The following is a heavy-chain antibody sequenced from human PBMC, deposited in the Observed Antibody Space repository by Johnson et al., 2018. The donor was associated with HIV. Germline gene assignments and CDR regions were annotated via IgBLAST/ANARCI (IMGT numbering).Heavy chain of an antibody. Sequence: QVQLVESGGGVVQPGGSLRLSCAASGFTFSSYAMHWVRQAPAKGLEWVAVISYDGSDKYYADSVQGRFTISRDNSKNTLYLQMNSLSVEDTAVYYCAKDFVAFWGRPTDAFDIWGQGTMVTVSS. CDR1: GFTFSSYA. CDR2: ISYDGSDK. CDR3: AKDFVAFWGRPTDAFDI. V-gene: IGHV3-30-3*02. J-gene: IGHJ3*02. D-gene: IGHD3-16*01.